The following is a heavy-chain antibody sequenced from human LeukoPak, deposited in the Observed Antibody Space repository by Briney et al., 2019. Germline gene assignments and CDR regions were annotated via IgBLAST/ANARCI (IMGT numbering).Heavy chain of an antibody. V-gene: IGHV1-8*03. Sequence: ASVKVSCKASGYTFTSYDINWVRQATGQGLEWMGWMNPNSGNTGYAQKFQGRVTITRNTSISTAYMELSSLRSEDTAVYYCARGQSSSWYRDNWFDPWGQGTLVTVSS. J-gene: IGHJ5*02. CDR2: MNPNSGNT. CDR1: GYTFTSYD. CDR3: ARGQSSSWYRDNWFDP. D-gene: IGHD6-13*01.